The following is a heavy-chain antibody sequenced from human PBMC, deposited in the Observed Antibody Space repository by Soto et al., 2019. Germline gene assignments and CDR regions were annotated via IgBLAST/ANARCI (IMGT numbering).Heavy chain of an antibody. CDR3: ARVQNDFWSGNAVGAFDI. D-gene: IGHD3-3*01. J-gene: IGHJ3*02. CDR2: SSSGSTI. Sequence: GGSLRLSCAASGFPFSSYAMNWVRQAPGKGLEWVSASSSGSTIYYADSVKGRFTISRDNAKNSLYLQMNSLRVEDTAVYYCARVQNDFWSGNAVGAFDIWGQGKMVTVSS. CDR1: GFPFSSYA. V-gene: IGHV3-21*04.